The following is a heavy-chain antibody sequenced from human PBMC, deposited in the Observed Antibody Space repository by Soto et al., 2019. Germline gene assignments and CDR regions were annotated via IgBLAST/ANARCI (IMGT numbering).Heavy chain of an antibody. V-gene: IGHV1-3*01. CDR2: INAGNGNT. CDR1: GYTFTSYA. D-gene: IGHD3-9*01. Sequence: GASVKVSCKASGYTFTSYAMHWVRQAPGQRLEWMGWINAGNGNTKYSQKFQGRVTITRDTSASTAYMELSSLRSEDTAVYYCARSPRDNYDILTGPLYYFDYWGQGTLVTVSS. CDR3: ARSPRDNYDILTGPLYYFDY. J-gene: IGHJ4*02.